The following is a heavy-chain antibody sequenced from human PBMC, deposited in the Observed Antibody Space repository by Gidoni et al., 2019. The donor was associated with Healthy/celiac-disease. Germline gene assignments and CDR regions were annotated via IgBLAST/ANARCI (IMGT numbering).Heavy chain of an antibody. Sequence: QVQLVQSGAEVKKPGSSVKVPCKASEGTFRSYAIIWVRQAPGQGLEWMGGIIPIFGTANYEQKFQGRVTITADESTSTAYMELSSLRSEDTAVYYCARSTDFGVVTGYYYYYGMDVWGQGTTVTVSS. CDR3: ARSTDFGVVTGYYYYYGMDV. J-gene: IGHJ6*02. CDR2: IIPIFGTA. V-gene: IGHV1-69*12. D-gene: IGHD3-3*01. CDR1: EGTFRSYA.